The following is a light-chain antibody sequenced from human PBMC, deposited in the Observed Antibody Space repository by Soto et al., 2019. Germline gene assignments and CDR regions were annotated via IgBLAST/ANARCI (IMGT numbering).Light chain of an antibody. J-gene: IGKJ1*01. Sequence: DIQMTQSPSSLSASVGYRVTITWRSSQSISTYLNWYQQKPGKAPKLLIYAASSLQSGFPSRFSGSGSGKDFTLTISSLQPDDFATYYCKQYKSYWTFGQGTKVDIK. CDR1: QSISTY. CDR3: KQYKSYWT. V-gene: IGKV1-39*01. CDR2: AAS.